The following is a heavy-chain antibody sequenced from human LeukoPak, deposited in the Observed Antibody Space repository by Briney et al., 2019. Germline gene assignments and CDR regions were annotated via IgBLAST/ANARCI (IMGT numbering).Heavy chain of an antibody. CDR2: ISGDGRST. V-gene: IGHV3-43*02. CDR3: AKDSLGGPTHYYYGVDV. J-gene: IGHJ6*02. Sequence: PGGSLRLSCAASGFTFDDYAMHWVRQPPGKGLEWVSLISGDGRSTFYADSFKGRFTISRDTSKSSLYLQMNSLTTEDTALYYCAKDSLGGPTHYYYGVDVWGQGTTVTVSS. D-gene: IGHD3-16*01. CDR1: GFTFDDYA.